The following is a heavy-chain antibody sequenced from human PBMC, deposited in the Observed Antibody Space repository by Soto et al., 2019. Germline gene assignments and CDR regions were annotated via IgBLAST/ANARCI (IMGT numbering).Heavy chain of an antibody. D-gene: IGHD5-12*01. J-gene: IGHJ5*02. CDR3: ARDIDIVATIDGSWFDP. CDR1: GYTFTSYA. CDR2: INAGNGNT. Sequence: ASVKVSCKASGYTFTSYAMHWVRQAPGQRLEWMGWINAGNGNTKYSQKFQGRVTITRDTSTSTAYMELSSLRSDDTAVYYCARDIDIVATIDGSWFDPWGQGTLVTVSS. V-gene: IGHV1-3*01.